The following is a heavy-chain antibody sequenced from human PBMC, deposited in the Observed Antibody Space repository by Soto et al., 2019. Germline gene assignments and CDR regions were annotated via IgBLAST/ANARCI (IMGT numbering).Heavy chain of an antibody. CDR2: IWYDGSNK. D-gene: IGHD3-16*01. J-gene: IGHJ4*02. CDR1: GFTFSSYG. CDR3: ARTAWGNLDWQWYLDF. V-gene: IGHV3-33*01. Sequence: QVQLVESGGGVVQPGRSLRLSCAASGFTFSSYGMHWVRQAPGKGLEWVALIWYDGSNKYYADSVKGRFTISRDNSMNTLYLQMDSLRAEDTAVYYSARTAWGNLDWQWYLDFWGQGTLVTVSS.